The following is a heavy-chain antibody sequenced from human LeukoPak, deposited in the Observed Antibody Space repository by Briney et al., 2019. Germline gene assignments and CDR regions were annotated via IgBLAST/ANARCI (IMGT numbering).Heavy chain of an antibody. Sequence: SGTLSLTCAVYGGSISSSNWWSWVRQPPGKGLEWIGEIYRSGSTNYNPSLKSRVTISVDKSKNQFSLKLSSVTAADTAVYYCARVKLELWHAFDIWGQGTAVTVSS. CDR2: IYRSGST. CDR3: ARVKLELWHAFDI. CDR1: GGSISSSNW. J-gene: IGHJ3*02. V-gene: IGHV4-4*02. D-gene: IGHD1-7*01.